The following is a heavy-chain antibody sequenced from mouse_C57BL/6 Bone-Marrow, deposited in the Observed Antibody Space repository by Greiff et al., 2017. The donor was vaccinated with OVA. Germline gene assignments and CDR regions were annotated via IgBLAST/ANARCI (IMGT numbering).Heavy chain of an antibody. CDR2: ISSGSSTI. CDR3: SRPLGFDY. Sequence: EVKLVESGGGLVKPGGSLKLSCAASGFTFSDYGMHWVRQAPEKGLEWVAYISSGSSTIYYADTVKGRFTISRDKAKNTLFLPMTSLRSDDTSMYYCSRPLGFDYWGPGTTLPVSS. D-gene: IGHD4-1*01. J-gene: IGHJ2*01. CDR1: GFTFSDYG. V-gene: IGHV5-17*01.